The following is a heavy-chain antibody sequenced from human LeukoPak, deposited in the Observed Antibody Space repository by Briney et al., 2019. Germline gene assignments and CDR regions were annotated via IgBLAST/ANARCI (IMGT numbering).Heavy chain of an antibody. CDR1: GFTFSSYG. CDR3: AKDEIYYGSGSHLGY. Sequence: GGTLRLSCAASGFTFSSYGMSWVRQAPGKGLEWVSAISGSGGSTYYADSVKGRFTISRDNSKNTLYLQMNSLRAEDTAVYYCAKDEIYYGSGSHLGYWGQGTLVTVSS. J-gene: IGHJ4*02. D-gene: IGHD3-10*01. V-gene: IGHV3-23*01. CDR2: ISGSGGST.